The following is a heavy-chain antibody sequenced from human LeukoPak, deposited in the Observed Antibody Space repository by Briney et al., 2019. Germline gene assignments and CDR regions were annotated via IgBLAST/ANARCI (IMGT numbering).Heavy chain of an antibody. CDR2: IIPIFGTA. V-gene: IGHV1-69*01. CDR1: GGTFSSYA. D-gene: IGHD2-8*02. J-gene: IGHJ3*02. CDR3: ARGISGGTNAFDI. Sequence: SVKVSCKASGGTFSSYAISWVRQAPGQGFEWMGGIIPIFGTANYAQKFQGRVMNTADESTSTAYMELSSMRSEETAVSYCARGISGGTNAFDIWGQGTMVTVSS.